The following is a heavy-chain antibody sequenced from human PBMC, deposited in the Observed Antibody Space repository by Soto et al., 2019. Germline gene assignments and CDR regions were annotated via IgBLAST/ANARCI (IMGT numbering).Heavy chain of an antibody. D-gene: IGHD3-22*01. CDR1: GGSISSSSYY. Sequence: XGTLALTCTVSGGSISSSSYYGGWIRQPPGKGLEWIGSIYYSGSTYYNPSLKSRVTISVDTSKNQFSLKLSSVTAADTAVYYCARHRYYYDSSGYYRALYYFDCWGQGTLVTVSS. V-gene: IGHV4-39*01. CDR3: ARHRYYYDSSGYYRALYYFDC. CDR2: IYYSGST. J-gene: IGHJ4*02.